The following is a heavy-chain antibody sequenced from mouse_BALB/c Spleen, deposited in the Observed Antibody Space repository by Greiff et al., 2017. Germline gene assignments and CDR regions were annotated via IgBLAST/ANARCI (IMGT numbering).Heavy chain of an antibody. CDR2: INPYNDGT. D-gene: IGHD2-2*01. Sequence: EVKLQQSGPELVKPGASVKMSCKASGYTFTSYVMHWVKQKPGQGLEWIGYINPYNDGTKYNEKFKGKATLTSDKSSSTAYMELSSLTSEDSAVYYCAREDGYAWFAYWGQGTLVTVSA. J-gene: IGHJ3*01. V-gene: IGHV1-14*01. CDR1: GYTFTSYV. CDR3: AREDGYAWFAY.